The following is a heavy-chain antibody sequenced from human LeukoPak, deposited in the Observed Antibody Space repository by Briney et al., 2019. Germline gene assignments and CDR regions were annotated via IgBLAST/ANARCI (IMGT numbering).Heavy chain of an antibody. Sequence: ASVKVSFTASGYTFTGYYMQWVRQAPGQGLEWMGWINPNSGGTNYAQKFQGRVTMTRDTSISTAYMELSRLRSDDTAVYYCARDKGIAVSNWFDPWGQERLVTVSS. D-gene: IGHD6-19*01. CDR1: GYTFTGYY. CDR3: ARDKGIAVSNWFDP. J-gene: IGHJ5*02. V-gene: IGHV1-2*02. CDR2: INPNSGGT.